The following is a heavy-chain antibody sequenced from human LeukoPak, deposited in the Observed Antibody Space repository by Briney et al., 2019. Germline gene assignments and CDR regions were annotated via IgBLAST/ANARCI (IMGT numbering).Heavy chain of an antibody. CDR3: ARWQDHYYDSSGYPFMDV. Sequence: GGSLRLSCAASGFTFSTYDMNWVRQAPGKGLEWVSSISSSSSYIYYADSVRGRFTISRDNAKNSLYLQMNSLRAEDTAVYYCARWQDHYYDSSGYPFMDVWGKGTTVTVSS. CDR2: ISSSSSYI. D-gene: IGHD3-22*01. CDR1: GFTFSTYD. J-gene: IGHJ6*03. V-gene: IGHV3-21*01.